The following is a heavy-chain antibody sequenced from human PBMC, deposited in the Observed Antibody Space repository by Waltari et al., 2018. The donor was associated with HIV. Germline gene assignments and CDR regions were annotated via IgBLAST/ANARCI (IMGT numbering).Heavy chain of an antibody. J-gene: IGHJ4*02. CDR1: GFTFSNYN. Sequence: EVDLVDSGGDLVQPGGSLRLSCTGSGFTFSNYNRNWVRQAPGKGLEWISHISRSHSPIYYADSVKGRFTISRDNAKNSLYLQMDSLRDEDTAVYYCTREGHWGQGTRVTVSS. CDR2: ISRSHSPI. CDR3: TREGH. V-gene: IGHV3-48*02.